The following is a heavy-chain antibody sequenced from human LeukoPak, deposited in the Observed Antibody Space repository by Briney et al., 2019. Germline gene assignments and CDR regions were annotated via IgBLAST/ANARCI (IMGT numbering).Heavy chain of an antibody. D-gene: IGHD5-12*01. V-gene: IGHV1-69*04. CDR1: GGTFSSYA. Sequence: SVKVSCKASGGTFSSYAISWVRQAPGQGLEWMGRIIPILGIANYAQKFQGRVTITTNKSTSTAYMELSSLRSEDTAVYYCARSGIVATITHWFDPWGQGTLVTVSS. CDR2: IIPILGIA. CDR3: ARSGIVATITHWFDP. J-gene: IGHJ5*02.